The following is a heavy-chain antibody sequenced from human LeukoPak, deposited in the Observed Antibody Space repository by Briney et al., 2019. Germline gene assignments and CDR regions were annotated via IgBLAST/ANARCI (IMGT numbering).Heavy chain of an antibody. CDR2: ISYDGSNK. D-gene: IGHD3-9*01. Sequence: GRSLRLSCAASGFTFSSYAMHRVRQAPGKGLEWVAVISYDGSNKYYADSVKGRFTISRDNSKNTLYLQMNSLGAEDTAVFFWERTAYDILTGYYNFYFDYWGQGTLVTVSS. V-gene: IGHV3-30*04. CDR1: GFTFSSYA. J-gene: IGHJ4*02. CDR3: ERTAYDILTGYYNFYFDY.